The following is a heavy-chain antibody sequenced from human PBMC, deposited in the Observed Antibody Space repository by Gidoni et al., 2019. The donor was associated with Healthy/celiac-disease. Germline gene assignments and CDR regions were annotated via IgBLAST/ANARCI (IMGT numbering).Heavy chain of an antibody. J-gene: IGHJ4*02. V-gene: IGHV3-73*02. CDR2: IRSKANSSAT. CDR3: NRRDA. CDR1: GCTFSGCA. Sequence: EVQLVESGGGLVQPGGSLKLSCAASGCTFSGCALHWVGQASGKGLEWVGRIRSKANSSATSYAASVKGRFTISRDDSKNTAYLQMNSLKTEDTAVYYCNRRDAWGQGTLVTVSS.